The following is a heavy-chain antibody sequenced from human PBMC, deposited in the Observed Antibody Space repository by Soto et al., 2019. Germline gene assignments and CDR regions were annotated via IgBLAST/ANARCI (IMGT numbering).Heavy chain of an antibody. CDR3: ARVSYGSGWYTDY. Sequence: EVQLVESGGGLVQPGGSLRLSCAASGFTFSNYAMYWVRQAPGKGLEYVSAISSNGGSTDYANPVKGRFTISRDNXKNTLYLQMGSLRVEDMAVYYCARVSYGSGWYTDYWGQGTLVTVSS. CDR1: GFTFSNYA. D-gene: IGHD6-19*01. V-gene: IGHV3-64*01. CDR2: ISSNGGST. J-gene: IGHJ4*02.